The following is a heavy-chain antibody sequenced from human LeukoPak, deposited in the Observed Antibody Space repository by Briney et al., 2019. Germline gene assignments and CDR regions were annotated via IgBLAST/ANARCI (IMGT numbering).Heavy chain of an antibody. CDR3: ASGYSYGFDY. Sequence: GSLRLSCAASGFTFSSYAMHWIRQPPGKGLEWIGYIYYSGSTNYNPSLKSRVTISVDTSKNQFPLKLSSVTAADTAVYYCASGYSYGFDYWGQGTLVTVSS. J-gene: IGHJ4*02. CDR2: IYYSGST. CDR1: GFTFSSYA. V-gene: IGHV4-59*01. D-gene: IGHD5-18*01.